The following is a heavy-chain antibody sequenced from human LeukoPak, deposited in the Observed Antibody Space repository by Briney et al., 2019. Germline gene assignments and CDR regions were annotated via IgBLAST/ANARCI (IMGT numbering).Heavy chain of an antibody. CDR3: ARDTKGGYFDL. Sequence: GGSLRLSCAASGFTFNTYWMSWVRQAPGKGLEWLANIKEDGTRDYYVESVTGLFTISKDNAKTSLYLQVNSLRAEDTAVYYCARDTKGGYFDLWGQGTLVTVSS. V-gene: IGHV3-7*01. CDR2: IKEDGTRD. CDR1: GFTFNTYW. J-gene: IGHJ4*02.